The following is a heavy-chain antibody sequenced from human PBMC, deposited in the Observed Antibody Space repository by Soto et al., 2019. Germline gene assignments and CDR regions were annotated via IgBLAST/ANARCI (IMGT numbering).Heavy chain of an antibody. CDR2: TSHRGNT. V-gene: IGHV4-30-4*01. D-gene: IGHD3-10*01. CDR1: GGSISSGGYY. CDR3: AGDKMVRGLFDL. J-gene: IGHJ4*02. Sequence: SETLSLTCAVSGGSISSGGYYWSWIRQPPGKALEWIGYTSHRGNTDYNPSLKSRVNILVDTSKNQFSLKLRAVTAVDTAVYYCAGDKMVRGLFDLWGQGTPVTVSS.